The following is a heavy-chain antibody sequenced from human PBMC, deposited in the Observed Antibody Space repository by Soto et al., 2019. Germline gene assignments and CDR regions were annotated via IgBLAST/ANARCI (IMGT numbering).Heavy chain of an antibody. D-gene: IGHD2-2*01. CDR2: IYYSGST. CDR3: ARSYCSSTSCYGVDNRFDH. CDR1: GGSISSYY. V-gene: IGHV4-59*08. Sequence: SETLSLTCTVSGGSISSYYWSWIRHPPGKGLEWIGYIYYSGSTNYNPSLKSRVTISVDTSKNQFSLKLSSVTAADTAVYYCARSYCSSTSCYGVDNRFDHWGQGTLVTVPS. J-gene: IGHJ5*02.